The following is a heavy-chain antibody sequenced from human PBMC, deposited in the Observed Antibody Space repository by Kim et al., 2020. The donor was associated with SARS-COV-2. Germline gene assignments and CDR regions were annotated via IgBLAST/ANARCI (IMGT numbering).Heavy chain of an antibody. J-gene: IGHJ5*01. D-gene: IGHD1-26*01. CDR3: ARAAPTVGTTNWFDS. Sequence: ASVKVSCKASGYTFTSYGISWVRQAPGQGLEWMGWISAYNGNIKYAQNFQGRATMTTDTSTSTAYMELRSLRSDDTAVYFCARAAPTVGTTNWFDSWGQGTLVTVSS. V-gene: IGHV1-18*01. CDR1: GYTFTSYG. CDR2: ISAYNGNI.